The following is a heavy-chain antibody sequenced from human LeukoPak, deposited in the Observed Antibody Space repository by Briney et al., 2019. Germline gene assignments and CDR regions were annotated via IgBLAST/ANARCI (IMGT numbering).Heavy chain of an antibody. CDR3: AREEFY. Sequence: GGSLRLSCAASGFTFSSYSMNWVRQAPGKGLEWVSYISSSSSTIYYADSVKGRFTISRDNAKNSLYLLMNSLRAEDTAVYYCAREEFYWGQGTLVTVSS. CDR2: ISSSSSTI. CDR1: GFTFSSYS. V-gene: IGHV3-48*01. J-gene: IGHJ4*02. D-gene: IGHD2/OR15-2a*01.